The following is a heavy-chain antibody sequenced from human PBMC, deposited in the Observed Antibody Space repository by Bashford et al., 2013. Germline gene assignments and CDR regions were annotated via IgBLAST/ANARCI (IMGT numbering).Heavy chain of an antibody. CDR1: GGSISSGGYY. J-gene: IGHJ3*02. CDR2: IYYSGST. D-gene: IGHD6-6*01. Sequence: SSETLSLTCTVSGGSISSGGYYWSWIRQHPGKGLEWIGYIYYSGSTYYNPSLKSRVTISVDTSKNQFSLKLSSVTAADTAVYYCARDRPMSIAAQSAFDIWGQGTMVTVSS. V-gene: IGHV4-31*03. CDR3: ARDRPMSIAAQSAFDI.